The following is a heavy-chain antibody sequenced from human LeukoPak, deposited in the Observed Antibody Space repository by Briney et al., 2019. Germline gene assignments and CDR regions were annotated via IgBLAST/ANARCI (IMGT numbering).Heavy chain of an antibody. D-gene: IGHD4-17*01. J-gene: IGHJ5*02. CDR3: ARDRDLYGDYGWFDP. V-gene: IGHV4-30-2*01. Sequence: PSETLSLTCAVSGGSISSGGYSWSWIRQPPGKGLEWIGYIYHSGSTYYNPSLKSRVTISVDRSKNQFSLKLSSVTAADTAVYYCARDRDLYGDYGWFDPWGQGTPVTVSS. CDR2: IYHSGST. CDR1: GGSISSGGYS.